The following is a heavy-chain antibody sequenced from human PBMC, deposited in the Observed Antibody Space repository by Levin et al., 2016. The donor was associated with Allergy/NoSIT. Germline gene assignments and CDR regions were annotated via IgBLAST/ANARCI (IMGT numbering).Heavy chain of an antibody. Sequence: SETLSLTCTVSGGSISSYYWSWIRQPAGKGLEWIGRIYTSGSTNYNPSLKSRVTMSVDTSKNQFSLKLSSVTAADTAVYYCARDLAAAGRNWFDPWGQGTLVTVSS. CDR2: IYTSGST. J-gene: IGHJ5*02. CDR3: ARDLAAAGRNWFDP. CDR1: GGSISSYY. V-gene: IGHV4-4*07. D-gene: IGHD6-13*01.